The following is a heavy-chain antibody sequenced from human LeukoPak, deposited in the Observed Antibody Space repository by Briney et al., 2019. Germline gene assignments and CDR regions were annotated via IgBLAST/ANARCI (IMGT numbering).Heavy chain of an antibody. CDR1: GYRFSNHW. CDR3: ARELFGSYGQLLSFDR. CDR2: IYPGDSDT. Sequence: PGESLKISCKGSGYRFSNHWIGWVRQMPGKGLEWMGVIYPGDSDTRYSPSFQGQVTMSVDKSIDTAFLQWSSLKASDSAIYYCARELFGSYGQLLSFDRWGPGTQVTVSS. D-gene: IGHD3-16*01. J-gene: IGHJ4*02. V-gene: IGHV5-51*01.